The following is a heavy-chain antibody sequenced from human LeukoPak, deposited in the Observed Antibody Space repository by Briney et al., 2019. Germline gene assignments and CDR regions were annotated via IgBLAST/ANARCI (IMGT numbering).Heavy chain of an antibody. CDR3: ARLGTYWSNYYFEY. Sequence: GESLKISCQGSGHSFTSYWIGWVRQMPGKGLEWMAIIHPSDSDTRYNPSFQGQVTISADKSISTTYLQWMSLKASDTAMYYCARLGTYWSNYYFEYWGQGTLVTVSS. V-gene: IGHV5-51*01. CDR2: IHPSDSDT. CDR1: GHSFTSYW. J-gene: IGHJ4*02. D-gene: IGHD3-10*01.